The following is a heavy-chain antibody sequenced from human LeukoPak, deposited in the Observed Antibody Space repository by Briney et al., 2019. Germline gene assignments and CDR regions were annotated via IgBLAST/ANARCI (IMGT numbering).Heavy chain of an antibody. CDR3: ARYCSNTSCYDWFDP. J-gene: IGHJ5*02. Sequence: PLETLSLTCTVSGGSISSGDYYWSWIRQPPGKGLEWIGYIYYSGSTYYNPSLKSRVTISVDTSKNQFSLKLSSVTAADTAVYYCARYCSNTSCYDWFDPWGQGTLVTVSS. D-gene: IGHD2-2*01. V-gene: IGHV4-30-4*01. CDR1: GGSISSGDYY. CDR2: IYYSGST.